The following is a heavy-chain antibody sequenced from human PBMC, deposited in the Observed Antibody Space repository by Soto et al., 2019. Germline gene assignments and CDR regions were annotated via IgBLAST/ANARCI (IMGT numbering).Heavy chain of an antibody. Sequence: PSETLSLTCTVSGGSISSSSYYWGWIRQPPGKGLEWIGSIYYSGSTYYNPSLKSRVTISVDTSKNQFSLKLSSVTAADTAVYYCATGLDILTGIFDYWGQGTLVTVSS. J-gene: IGHJ4*02. CDR2: IYYSGST. V-gene: IGHV4-39*01. CDR1: GGSISSSSYY. D-gene: IGHD3-9*01. CDR3: ATGLDILTGIFDY.